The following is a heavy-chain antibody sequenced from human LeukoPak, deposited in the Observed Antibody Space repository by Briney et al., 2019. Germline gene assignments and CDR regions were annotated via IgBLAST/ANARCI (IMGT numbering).Heavy chain of an antibody. D-gene: IGHD1-26*01. Sequence: GGSLRLSCAASGFTFSSYAMSWVRQAPGKGLEWVSAISGSGSSTYYADSVKGRFTISRDNSKNTLYLQMNSLRAEDTAVYYCTKDKGWGYSAYDCYGMDVWGQGTTVTVSS. V-gene: IGHV3-23*01. J-gene: IGHJ6*02. CDR3: TKDKGWGYSAYDCYGMDV. CDR2: ISGSGSST. CDR1: GFTFSSYA.